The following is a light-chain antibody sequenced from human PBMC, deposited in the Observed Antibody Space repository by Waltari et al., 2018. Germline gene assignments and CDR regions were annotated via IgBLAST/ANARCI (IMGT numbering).Light chain of an antibody. CDR2: SGN. J-gene: IGLJ2*01. CDR1: SSNIGSDS. CDR3: AAWDDSLSGVV. V-gene: IGLV1-44*01. Sequence: QSLLTQPPSASGTPGQRVTISCSGSSSNIGSDSVNWYLHLPGTAPKLLIYSGNQRPSGVPDRLSGSRSGTSASLAISGLQSEDEADYYCAAWDDSLSGVVFGGGTKVTVL.